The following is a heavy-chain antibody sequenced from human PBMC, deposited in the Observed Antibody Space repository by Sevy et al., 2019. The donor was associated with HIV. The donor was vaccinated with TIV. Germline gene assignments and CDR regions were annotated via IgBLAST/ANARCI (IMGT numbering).Heavy chain of an antibody. J-gene: IGHJ4*02. CDR3: AGENAWGRGYS. V-gene: IGHV4-59*08. Sequence: SETLSLTCTVSGGSITSLYWNRIRQPPGKGLEWIANIYYNGHINYNPSLKSRVTLSLDTSKNQFSLRLSSVTAADTVMYYCAGENAWGRGYSWGQGTLVTVSS. CDR2: IYYNGHI. CDR1: GGSITSLY. D-gene: IGHD1-26*01.